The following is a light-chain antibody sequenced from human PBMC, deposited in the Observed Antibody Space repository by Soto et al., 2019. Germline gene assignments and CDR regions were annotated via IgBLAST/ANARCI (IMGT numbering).Light chain of an antibody. CDR2: GAS. V-gene: IGKV3-20*01. Sequence: EIVLTQSPGTLSLSPGERATLSCRASQSVSSSYLAWYQQKPGQAPRLLIDGASIRATGIPDRFSGSGSGTDFTITISTLDPEDFGVYYCEQDGSSSFTFGPGTKVDIK. CDR3: EQDGSSSFT. J-gene: IGKJ3*01. CDR1: QSVSSSY.